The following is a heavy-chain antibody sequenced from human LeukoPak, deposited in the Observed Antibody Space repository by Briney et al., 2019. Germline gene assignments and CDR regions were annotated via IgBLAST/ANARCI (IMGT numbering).Heavy chain of an antibody. CDR3: AKDLYYYDSSGHLDY. CDR1: GFTFSSYG. V-gene: IGHV3-30*18. J-gene: IGHJ4*02. CDR2: ISYDGSNK. Sequence: GRSLRLSCAASGFTFSSYGMHWVRQAPGKGLEWVAVISYDGSNKYYADSVKGRFTISRDNSKNTLYLQMNSLRAEDTAVYYCAKDLYYYDSSGHLDYWGQGTLVTVS. D-gene: IGHD3-22*01.